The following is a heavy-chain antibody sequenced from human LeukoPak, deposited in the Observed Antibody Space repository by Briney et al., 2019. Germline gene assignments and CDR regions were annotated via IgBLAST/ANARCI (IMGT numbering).Heavy chain of an antibody. J-gene: IGHJ4*02. CDR3: ATGGRFYYDL. CDR2: ISSSSSYI. V-gene: IGHV3-21*01. D-gene: IGHD2-15*01. CDR1: GFTFSSYS. Sequence: PGGSLRLSCAASGFTFSSYSMNWVRQAPGKGLEWVSSISSSSSYIYYADSVKGRFTISRDNAKNSLYLQMNSLRAEDAAMYYCATGGRFYYDLWGQGTLVTVSS.